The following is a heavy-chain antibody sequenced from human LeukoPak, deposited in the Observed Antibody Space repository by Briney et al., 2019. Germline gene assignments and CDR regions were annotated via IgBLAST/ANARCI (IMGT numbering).Heavy chain of an antibody. V-gene: IGHV3-23*01. Sequence: GGSLRLSCADSGFTFSSYSMSWVRQAPGKGLEWVSAISGSGGSTYYADSVKGRFTVSRDNSKNTLYLQMNSLRAEDTAVYYCAKDFPGGTGTIVWGQGTLVTVSS. CDR3: AKDFPGGTGTIV. CDR2: ISGSGGST. J-gene: IGHJ4*02. D-gene: IGHD1-7*01. CDR1: GFTFSSYS.